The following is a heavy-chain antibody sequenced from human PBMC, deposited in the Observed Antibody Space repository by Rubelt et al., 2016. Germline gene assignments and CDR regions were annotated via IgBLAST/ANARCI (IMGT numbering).Heavy chain of an antibody. Sequence: APGQGLEWMGIINPSGGSTSYAQKFQGRVTMTRDTSTSTVYMELSSLRSEDTAVYYCAREGAQLFDYWGQGTLVTVSS. CDR3: AREGAQLFDY. V-gene: IGHV1-46*01. J-gene: IGHJ4*02. CDR2: INPSGGST. D-gene: IGHD6-13*01.